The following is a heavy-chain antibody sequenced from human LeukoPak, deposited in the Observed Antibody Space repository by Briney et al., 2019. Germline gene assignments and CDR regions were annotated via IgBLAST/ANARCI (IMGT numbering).Heavy chain of an antibody. CDR1: GFTFSSYA. CDR2: ISYDGSNK. CDR3: ARDGGRKDDY. V-gene: IGHV3-30*04. D-gene: IGHD2-15*01. Sequence: GGSLRLSCAASGFTFSSYAMHWVRQAPGKGLEWVAVISYDGSNKYYADSVKGRFTISRDNSKNTLYLQMNSLRAEDTAVYYCARDGGRKDDYWGQGTLVTVSS. J-gene: IGHJ4*02.